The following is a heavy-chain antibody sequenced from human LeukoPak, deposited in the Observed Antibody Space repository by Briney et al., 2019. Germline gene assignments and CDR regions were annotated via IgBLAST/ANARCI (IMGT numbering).Heavy chain of an antibody. V-gene: IGHV4-34*01. CDR1: GGSFSGYY. CDR3: ARGGRKSSSYGFRFGY. Sequence: SETPSLTCAVYGGSFSGYYWSWIRQPPGKGLEWIGEINHSGSTNYNPSLKSRVTISVDTSKNQFSLKLSSVTAADTAVYYCARGGRKSSSYGFRFGYWGQGTLVTVSS. D-gene: IGHD5-18*01. J-gene: IGHJ4*02. CDR2: INHSGST.